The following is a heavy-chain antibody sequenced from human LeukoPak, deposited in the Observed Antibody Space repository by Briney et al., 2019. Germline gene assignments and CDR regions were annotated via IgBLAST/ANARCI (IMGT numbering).Heavy chain of an antibody. V-gene: IGHV1-2*06. CDR1: GYTFTGYY. Sequence: ASVKVSCTASGYTFTGYYMHWVRQAPGQGLEWKGRINPNSGGTNYAQKFQGRVTMTRDTSISTAYMELSRLRSDDTAVYYCARGRGSGSYFSYYFDYWGQGTLVTVSS. CDR2: INPNSGGT. D-gene: IGHD3-10*01. J-gene: IGHJ4*02. CDR3: ARGRGSGSYFSYYFDY.